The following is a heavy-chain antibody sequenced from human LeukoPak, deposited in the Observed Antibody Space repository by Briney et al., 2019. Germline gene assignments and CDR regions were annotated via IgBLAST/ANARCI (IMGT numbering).Heavy chain of an antibody. J-gene: IGHJ4*02. V-gene: IGHV1-69*13. CDR1: GGTFSSYA. CDR3: ARERLGELSFRGSFDY. Sequence: SVKVSCKASGGTFSSYAISWVRQAPGQGLEWMGGIIPIFGTANYAQKFQGRVTITADESTSTAYMELSSLRSEDTAVYYCARERLGELSFRGSFDYWGQGTLVTVSS. D-gene: IGHD3-16*02. CDR2: IIPIFGTA.